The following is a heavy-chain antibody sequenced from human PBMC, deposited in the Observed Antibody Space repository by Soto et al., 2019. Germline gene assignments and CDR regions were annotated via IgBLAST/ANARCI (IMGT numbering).Heavy chain of an antibody. Sequence: QLQLQESGPGLVKPSETLSLTCTVSGGSISSSSYYWGWIRQPPGKGLEWIGSIYYSGGTYYNPSLKSRVTISVDTSKNQFSLKLSSVTAADTAVYYCARDYCSGGSCSVYGMDVWGQGTTVTVSS. D-gene: IGHD2-15*01. V-gene: IGHV4-39*01. J-gene: IGHJ6*02. CDR2: IYYSGGT. CDR1: GGSISSSSYY. CDR3: ARDYCSGGSCSVYGMDV.